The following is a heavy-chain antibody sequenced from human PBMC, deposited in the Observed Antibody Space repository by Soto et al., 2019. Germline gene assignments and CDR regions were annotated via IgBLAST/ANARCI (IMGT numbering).Heavy chain of an antibody. J-gene: IGHJ5*02. CDR2: INTNTGNP. Sequence: GASVKVSCKASGCTFTNFGISWVRQAPGQGLEWMGWINTNTGNPTYAQGFTGRFVFSLDTSVSTAYLQICSLKAEDTAVYYCARDRWARFDPWGQGTLVTVSS. V-gene: IGHV7-4-1*01. CDR1: GCTFTNFG. D-gene: IGHD1-26*01. CDR3: ARDRWARFDP.